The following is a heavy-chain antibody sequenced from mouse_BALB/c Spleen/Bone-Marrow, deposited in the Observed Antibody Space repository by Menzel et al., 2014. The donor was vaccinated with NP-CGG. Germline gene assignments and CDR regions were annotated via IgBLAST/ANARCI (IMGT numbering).Heavy chain of an antibody. CDR2: IDPANGNT. Sequence: EVKLVESGAELVKPGASVKLSCTASGFNIKDTYMHWVKQRPEQGLEWIGRIDPANGNTKYDPKFQGKATITADTSSNTAFLLLSSLSSEGTAVYYCANYVSGFCFDYWGQGTTLTVSS. V-gene: IGHV14-3*02. J-gene: IGHJ2*01. CDR3: ANYVSGFCFDY. CDR1: GFNIKDTY.